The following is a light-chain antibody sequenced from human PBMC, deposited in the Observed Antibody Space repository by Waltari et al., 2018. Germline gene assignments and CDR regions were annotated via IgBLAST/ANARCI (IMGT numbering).Light chain of an antibody. CDR3: QHYSNWPLT. Sequence: QSPVTLSLSPGARSTPSGRASQSVSSGLAWYQQKPGQTRRLLIYGASSRATGIPDRFSGSGSGTDFTLTISSLESEGFAVYYCQHYSNWPLTFGGGTKVEIK. V-gene: IGKV3-15*01. CDR1: QSVSSG. J-gene: IGKJ4*01. CDR2: GAS.